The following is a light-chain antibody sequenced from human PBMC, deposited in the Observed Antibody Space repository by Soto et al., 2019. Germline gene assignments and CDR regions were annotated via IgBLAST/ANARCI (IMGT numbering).Light chain of an antibody. J-gene: IGKJ1*01. CDR1: QSVSSY. V-gene: IGKV3-20*01. CDR2: GAS. CDR3: QQYETSPWT. Sequence: EIVLTQSPATLSLSPGERATLSCRASQSVSSYLAWYQQKPGQAPRLVIFGASTRAPGIPDRFTGSGSGTDFTVTISRLEPEDFAVYYCQQYETSPWTFGQGTKVDIK.